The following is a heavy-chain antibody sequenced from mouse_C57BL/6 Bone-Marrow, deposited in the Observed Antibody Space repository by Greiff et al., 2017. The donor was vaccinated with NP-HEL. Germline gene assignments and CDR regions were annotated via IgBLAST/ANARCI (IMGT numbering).Heavy chain of an antibody. D-gene: IGHD1-1*01. Sequence: VKLVESGPGLVAPSQSLSITCTVSGFSLTSYGVSWVRQPPGKGLEWLGVIWGDGSTNYHSAPIYRLSISKDNSKSKVVLKLNSLQSDDTAAYYCASPTAVVPYWYFDVWGTGTTVTVSS. CDR3: ASPTAVVPYWYFDV. V-gene: IGHV2-3*01. CDR2: IWGDGST. J-gene: IGHJ1*03. CDR1: GFSLTSYG.